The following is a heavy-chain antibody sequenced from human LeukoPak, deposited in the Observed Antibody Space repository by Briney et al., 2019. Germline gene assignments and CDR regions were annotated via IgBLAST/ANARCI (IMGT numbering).Heavy chain of an antibody. J-gene: IGHJ4*02. D-gene: IGHD3-10*01. Sequence: PGGSLRLSCAASGFTFSTFAMSWVRQAPGKGLEWVSGISVRGGSTYYADSVKGRFTISRDNAKNSLYLQMNSLRAEDTAVYYCARDRVVRGVISPYDYWGQGTLVTVSS. CDR2: ISVRGGST. CDR1: GFTFSTFA. CDR3: ARDRVVRGVISPYDY. V-gene: IGHV3-23*01.